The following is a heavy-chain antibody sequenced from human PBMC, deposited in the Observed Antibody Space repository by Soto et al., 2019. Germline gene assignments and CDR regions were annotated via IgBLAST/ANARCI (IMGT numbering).Heavy chain of an antibody. D-gene: IGHD3-3*01. Sequence: PGESLKISCKGSGYSFTSYWIGWVRQMPGKGLEWMGIIYPGDSDTRYSPSFQGQVTISADKSISTAYLQWSSLKASDTAMYYCARLKRFTIFGVVNPYYYYMDVWGKGTTVTVSS. CDR1: GYSFTSYW. J-gene: IGHJ6*03. V-gene: IGHV5-51*01. CDR2: IYPGDSDT. CDR3: ARLKRFTIFGVVNPYYYYMDV.